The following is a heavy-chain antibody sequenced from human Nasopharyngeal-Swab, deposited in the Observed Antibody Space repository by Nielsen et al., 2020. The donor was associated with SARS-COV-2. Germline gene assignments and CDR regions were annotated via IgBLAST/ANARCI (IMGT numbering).Heavy chain of an antibody. CDR1: GFTFSSYG. V-gene: IGHV3-33*01. Sequence: GGSLRLSCAASGFTFSSYGMHWVRQAPGKGLEWVAVIWYDGSNKYYADSVKGRFTISRDNSKNTLYLQMNSLRVEDTAVYYCARDLGDGNNGEYFDYWGQGTLVTVSS. CDR3: ARDLGDGNNGEYFDY. CDR2: IWYDGSNK. D-gene: IGHD5-24*01. J-gene: IGHJ4*02.